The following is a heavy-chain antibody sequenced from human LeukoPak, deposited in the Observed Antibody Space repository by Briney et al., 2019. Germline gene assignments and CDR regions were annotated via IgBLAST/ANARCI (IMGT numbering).Heavy chain of an antibody. D-gene: IGHD2-8*02. Sequence: PSETLSLTCTVSGGSISSYYWSWIRQPPGKGLEWIGYIYYSGSTNYNPSLKSRVTMSVDTSKNQFSLKLSSVTAADTAVYYCARDVAPLVWFDPWGQGTLVTVSS. CDR3: ARDVAPLVWFDP. CDR1: GGSISSYY. CDR2: IYYSGST. V-gene: IGHV4-59*12. J-gene: IGHJ5*02.